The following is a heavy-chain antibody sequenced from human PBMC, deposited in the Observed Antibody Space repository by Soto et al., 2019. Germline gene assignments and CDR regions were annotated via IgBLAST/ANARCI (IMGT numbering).Heavy chain of an antibody. D-gene: IGHD3-10*01. J-gene: IGHJ5*02. V-gene: IGHV4-39*01. CDR3: AITSSSGGFPFDP. CDR1: GGSISSSSYY. CDR2: IYYSGST. Sequence: QLQLQESGPGLVKPSETLSLTCTVSGGSISSSSYYWGWIRQPPGKGLEWIGSIYYSGSTYYNPSLKSRVTISVDTSKNQFSLKLSSVTAADTAVYYCAITSSSGGFPFDPWGQGTLVTVSS.